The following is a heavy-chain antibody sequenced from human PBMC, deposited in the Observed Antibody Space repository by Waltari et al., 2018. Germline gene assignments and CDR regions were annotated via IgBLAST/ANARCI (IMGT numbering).Heavy chain of an antibody. CDR3: AIQPLAAQENYYYYMDV. CDR2: INPNSGGT. D-gene: IGHD6-6*01. J-gene: IGHJ6*03. CDR1: GYTFTGYY. Sequence: QVQLVQSGAEVKKPGASVKVSCTASGYTFTGYYMPWVRQAPGQGLEWMGWINPNSGGTNYAQKFQGRVTMTRDTSISTAYMELSRLRSDDTAVYYCAIQPLAAQENYYYYMDVWGKGTTVTVSS. V-gene: IGHV1-2*02.